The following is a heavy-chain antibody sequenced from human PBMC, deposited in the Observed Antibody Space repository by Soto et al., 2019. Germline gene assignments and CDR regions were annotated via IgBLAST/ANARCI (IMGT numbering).Heavy chain of an antibody. Sequence: QLQLQESGPGLVKPSETLSLTCTVSGGSISSSSYYWGWIRQPPGKGLEWIGSIYYSGSTYYNPSLKIRVTISVDTSKNQFSLKLSSVTAADTAVYYCARHARPYYYDSSGYYAWCYFDYWGQGTLVTVSS. D-gene: IGHD3-22*01. CDR1: GGSISSSSYY. J-gene: IGHJ4*02. CDR3: ARHARPYYYDSSGYYAWCYFDY. V-gene: IGHV4-39*01. CDR2: IYYSGST.